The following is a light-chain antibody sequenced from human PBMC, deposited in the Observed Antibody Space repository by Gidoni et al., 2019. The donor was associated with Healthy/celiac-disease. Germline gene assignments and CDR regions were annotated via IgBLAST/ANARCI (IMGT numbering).Light chain of an antibody. CDR3: QQYNKWPLT. V-gene: IGKV3-15*01. J-gene: IGKJ4*01. CDR2: GAT. Sequence: EIVMTQSPATLSVSPGERATLSCRASQSIRSDLAWYKQKPGQAPRLLIYGATTRAIGVPARFSGRGSETEFTLTISSLRSEDFAVYYCQQYNKWPLTFGGGTRVEIK. CDR1: QSIRSD.